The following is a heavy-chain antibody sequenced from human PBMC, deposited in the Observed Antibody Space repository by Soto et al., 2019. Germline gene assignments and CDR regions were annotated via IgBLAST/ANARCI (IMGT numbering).Heavy chain of an antibody. D-gene: IGHD6-13*01. V-gene: IGHV3-21*01. CDR2: ISSSSSYI. CDR1: GFTFSSYS. Sequence: EVQLVESGGGLVKPGGSLRLSCAASGFTFSSYSMNWVRQAPGKGLEWVSSISSSSSYIYYADSVKGRFTISRDNAKNSLYLQMNSLRAEDTAVYYCASISDSSSLPNDYWGQGTLVTVSS. CDR3: ASISDSSSLPNDY. J-gene: IGHJ4*02.